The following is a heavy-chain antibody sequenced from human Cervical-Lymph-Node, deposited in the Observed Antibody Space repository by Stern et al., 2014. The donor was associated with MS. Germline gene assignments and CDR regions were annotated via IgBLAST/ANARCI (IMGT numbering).Heavy chain of an antibody. CDR2: IYYSGST. J-gene: IGHJ2*01. V-gene: IGHV4-59*08. Sequence: VHLVESGPGLVKASETLSLTCTVSGGSITTYYWSWIRQPPGKGLEWIGYIYYSGSTNYNPSLKSRVTISVDMSNNQFSLNLPSVTAADTAVYYCARHRGRMWYFDLWGRGTLVTVSS. CDR1: GGSITTYY. CDR3: ARHRGRMWYFDL. D-gene: IGHD1-26*01.